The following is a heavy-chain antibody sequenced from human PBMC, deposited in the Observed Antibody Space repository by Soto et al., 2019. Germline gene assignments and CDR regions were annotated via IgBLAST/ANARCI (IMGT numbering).Heavy chain of an antibody. V-gene: IGHV3-74*01. CDR3: ARDAVQSGGLWVYYYYGMDV. Sequence: GSLRLSCAASGFTFSSYWMHWVRQAPGKGLVWVSRINSDGSSTNYADSVKGRFTISRDNAKNTLYLQMNSLRAEDTAVYYCARDAVQSGGLWVYYYYGMDVWGQGTTVTVSS. CDR1: GFTFSSYW. CDR2: INSDGSST. D-gene: IGHD1-1*01. J-gene: IGHJ6*02.